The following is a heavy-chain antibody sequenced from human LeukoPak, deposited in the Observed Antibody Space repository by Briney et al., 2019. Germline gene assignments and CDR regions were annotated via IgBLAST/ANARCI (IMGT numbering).Heavy chain of an antibody. Sequence: GGSLRLSCAASGFTFSSYEMNWVREAPGKGLEWVSYISSSGSTIYYADSVKGRFTISRDNAKNSLYLQMNSLRAEDTAVYYCAREGDGQHYFDYWGQGTLVTVSS. CDR3: AREGDGQHYFDY. J-gene: IGHJ4*02. CDR2: ISSSGSTI. V-gene: IGHV3-48*03. D-gene: IGHD5-24*01. CDR1: GFTFSSYE.